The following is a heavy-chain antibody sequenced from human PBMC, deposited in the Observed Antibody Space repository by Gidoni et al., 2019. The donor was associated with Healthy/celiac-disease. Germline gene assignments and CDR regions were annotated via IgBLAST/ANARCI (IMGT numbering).Heavy chain of an antibody. V-gene: IGHV5-51*01. Sequence: EVQLVQSGAEGKKPGESLKISCRGSGSSFTSYWIGWVRQMPGKGLEWMGIISPGDSDTRYSPSFQGQVTISADKSISTAYLQWSSLKASDTAMYYCAGSQGTTMVRGVTLFDYWGQGTLVTVSS. CDR2: ISPGDSDT. J-gene: IGHJ4*02. CDR3: AGSQGTTMVRGVTLFDY. CDR1: GSSFTSYW. D-gene: IGHD3-10*01.